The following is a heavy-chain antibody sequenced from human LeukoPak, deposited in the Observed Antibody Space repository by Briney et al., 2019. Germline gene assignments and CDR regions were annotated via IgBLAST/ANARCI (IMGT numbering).Heavy chain of an antibody. CDR3: AKAGDNSGNYGAFDI. CDR2: ITASGDRT. Sequence: GESLRLSCAASGFTFSGYVMIWVRQAPGKGLEWVSGITASGDRTFYGDSVRGRFTMSRDNSKNTVYLQMNSLRVDDTAVYYCAKAGDNSGNYGAFDIWGQGTMVTVSS. D-gene: IGHD3-22*01. CDR1: GFTFSGYV. V-gene: IGHV3-23*01. J-gene: IGHJ3*02.